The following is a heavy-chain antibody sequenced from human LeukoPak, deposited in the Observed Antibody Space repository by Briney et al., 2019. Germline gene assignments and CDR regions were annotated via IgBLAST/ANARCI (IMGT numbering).Heavy chain of an antibody. CDR3: AKELGYCSGGSCSGLDY. J-gene: IGHJ4*02. D-gene: IGHD2-15*01. V-gene: IGHV3-23*01. Sequence: PGGSLRLSCVASGFTFSSYAMSWVRQAPGKGLEWVSAISGSGGSTYYADSVKGRFTISRDNSKNTLYLQMNSLRAEDTAVYYCAKELGYCSGGSCSGLDYWGQGTLVTVSS. CDR2: ISGSGGST. CDR1: GFTFSSYA.